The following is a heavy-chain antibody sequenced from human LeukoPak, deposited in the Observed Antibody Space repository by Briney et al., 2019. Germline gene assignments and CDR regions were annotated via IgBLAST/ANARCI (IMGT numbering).Heavy chain of an antibody. D-gene: IGHD6-19*01. CDR1: GFTFSSYG. CDR3: AKDPEQGEAEWLPTGTSFDY. Sequence: PGGSLRLSCAASGFTFSSYGMHWVRQAPGKGLERVAFIRYDGSNKYYADSVKGRFTISRDNSKNTLYLQMNSLRAEDTAVYYCAKDPEQGEAEWLPTGTSFDYWGQGTLVTVSS. V-gene: IGHV3-30*02. J-gene: IGHJ4*02. CDR2: IRYDGSNK.